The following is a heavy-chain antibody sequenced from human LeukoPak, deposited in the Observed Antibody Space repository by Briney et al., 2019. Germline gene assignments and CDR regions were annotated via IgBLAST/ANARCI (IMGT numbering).Heavy chain of an antibody. D-gene: IGHD6-13*01. V-gene: IGHV4-59*01. Sequence: SETLSLTCTASGGSISSYYWSWIRQPPGKGLEWIGYIYYSGSTNYNPSLKSRVTISVDTSKNQFSLKLSSVTAADTAVSYCARDRYSSSWDYYYYYGMDVWGQGTTVTVSS. CDR3: ARDRYSSSWDYYYYYGMDV. J-gene: IGHJ6*02. CDR2: IYYSGST. CDR1: GGSISSYY.